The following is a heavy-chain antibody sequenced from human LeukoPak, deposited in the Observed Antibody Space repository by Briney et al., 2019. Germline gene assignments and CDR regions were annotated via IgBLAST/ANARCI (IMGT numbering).Heavy chain of an antibody. Sequence: GESLKISCKASGYSFTNSWIGWVRQMPGKGLEWMGIIYPSDSDTRYSPSLQDQVTISADKSISTAYLQWSSLKASDSAIYYCARHGIPRRGGFDIWGQGTTVTVSS. D-gene: IGHD5-18*01. CDR3: ARHGIPRRGGFDI. V-gene: IGHV5-51*01. CDR1: GYSFTNSW. CDR2: IYPSDSDT. J-gene: IGHJ3*02.